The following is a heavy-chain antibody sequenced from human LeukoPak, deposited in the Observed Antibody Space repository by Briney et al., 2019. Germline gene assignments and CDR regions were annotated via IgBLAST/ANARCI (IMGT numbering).Heavy chain of an antibody. Sequence: PGGSLRLSCAASGFTVSSNYMSWVRQAPGKVLEWVSVIYSGGSTYYADSVKGRFTISRDNSKNTLYLQMNSLRAEDTAVYYCAREAMTGAFDIWGQGTMVTVSS. CDR1: GFTVSSNY. V-gene: IGHV3-53*01. D-gene: IGHD1-14*01. CDR3: AREAMTGAFDI. J-gene: IGHJ3*02. CDR2: IYSGGST.